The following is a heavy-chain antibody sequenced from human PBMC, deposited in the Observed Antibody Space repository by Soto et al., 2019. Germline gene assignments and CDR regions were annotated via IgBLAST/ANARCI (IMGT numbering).Heavy chain of an antibody. D-gene: IGHD1-26*01. CDR2: IYYSGST. CDR3: ARLGGSYAVPHFDY. V-gene: IGHV4-39*01. Sequence: SETLSLTCTVSGGSISSSSNYWGWIRQPPGKGLEWIGSIYYSGSTYYNPSLKSRVTISVDTSKNQFSLKLSSVTAADTAVYYCARLGGSYAVPHFDYWGQGTLVTVSS. J-gene: IGHJ4*02. CDR1: GGSISSSSNY.